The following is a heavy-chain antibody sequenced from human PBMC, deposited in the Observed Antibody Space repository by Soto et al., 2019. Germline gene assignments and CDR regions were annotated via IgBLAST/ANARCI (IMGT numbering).Heavy chain of an antibody. CDR3: ASVFSSGYLGDAFDI. V-gene: IGHV3-48*02. J-gene: IGHJ3*02. Sequence: PGGSLRLSCAASAFTFSSYNMNWVRQAPGQGLEWISYISSSSGTIYYADSVKGRLTVSRDNARNSLYLQMNSLREEDTAVYYCASVFSSGYLGDAFDIWGQGTMVTVSS. D-gene: IGHD3-22*01. CDR1: AFTFSSYN. CDR2: ISSSSGTI.